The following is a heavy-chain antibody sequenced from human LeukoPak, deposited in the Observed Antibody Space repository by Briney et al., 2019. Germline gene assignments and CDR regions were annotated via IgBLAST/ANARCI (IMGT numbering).Heavy chain of an antibody. V-gene: IGHV3-23*03. Sequence: AGGSLRLSCAASGFTFSSYAMSWVRQAPGKGLECVSLIHSSGTTYSADSVKGRFTISRDNSKNTLYLQMNSLRAEDTAVYYCAKDLPGIAAAGALGYWGQGTLVTVSS. J-gene: IGHJ4*02. D-gene: IGHD6-13*01. CDR3: AKDLPGIAAAGALGY. CDR2: IHSSGTT. CDR1: GFTFSSYA.